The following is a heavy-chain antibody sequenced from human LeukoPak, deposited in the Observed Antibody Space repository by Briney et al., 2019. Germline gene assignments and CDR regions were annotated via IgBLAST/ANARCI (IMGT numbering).Heavy chain of an antibody. CDR2: INPSGGST. Sequence: GASVKVSCKASGYTFTSYYMHWVRQAPGQGLDWMGIINPSGGSTSYAQKFQGRVTMTRDTSTSTVYMELSSLRSEDTAVYYCARDSPSRSGTRYFDYWGQGTLVTVSS. CDR1: GYTFTSYY. CDR3: ARDSPSRSGTRYFDY. J-gene: IGHJ4*02. D-gene: IGHD3-10*01. V-gene: IGHV1-46*01.